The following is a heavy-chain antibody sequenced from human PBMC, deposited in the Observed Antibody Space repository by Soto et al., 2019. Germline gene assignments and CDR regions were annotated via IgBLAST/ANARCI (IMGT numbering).Heavy chain of an antibody. Sequence: QVQLVQSGAEVKKPGSSVKVSCKASGGTFSSYTISWVRQAPGQGLEWMGRIIPILGIANYAQKFQGRVTITADKYTSTAYMELSSLRSEDTAVDYCAREGGDCSGGSCYANWFDPWGQGTLVTVSS. V-gene: IGHV1-69*08. CDR3: AREGGDCSGGSCYANWFDP. CDR2: IIPILGIA. D-gene: IGHD2-15*01. J-gene: IGHJ5*02. CDR1: GGTFSSYT.